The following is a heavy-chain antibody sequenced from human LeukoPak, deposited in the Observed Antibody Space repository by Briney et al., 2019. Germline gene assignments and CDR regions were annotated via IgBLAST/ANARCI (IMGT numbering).Heavy chain of an antibody. CDR3: ARGGVDTAMYYFGY. CDR1: GFPVSSNY. V-gene: IGHV3-53*01. D-gene: IGHD5-18*01. J-gene: IGHJ4*02. Sequence: PGGSLSLSCAASGFPVSSNYMSWVRQAPGKGLEWVSVIYSGGSTYYADSVKGRFTISRDNSKNTLYLQMNSLRAEDTAVYYCARGGVDTAMYYFGYWGQGTRVTVSS. CDR2: IYSGGST.